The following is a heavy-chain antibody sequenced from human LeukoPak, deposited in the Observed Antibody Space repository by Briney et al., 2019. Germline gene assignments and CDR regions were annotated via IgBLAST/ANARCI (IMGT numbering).Heavy chain of an antibody. J-gene: IGHJ6*03. D-gene: IGHD5-18*01. V-gene: IGHV1-69*13. CDR1: RGTFSNYA. Sequence: SVEVSCKASRGTFSNYAISWVRQAPGQGLEWMGGIIPIFGTANYAQKLQGRVTITADESTSTVYMELSSLRSEDTAVYYCARDRGYSYAKKSSEYYYMDVWGKGTTVTISS. CDR3: ARDRGYSYAKKSSEYYYMDV. CDR2: IIPIFGTA.